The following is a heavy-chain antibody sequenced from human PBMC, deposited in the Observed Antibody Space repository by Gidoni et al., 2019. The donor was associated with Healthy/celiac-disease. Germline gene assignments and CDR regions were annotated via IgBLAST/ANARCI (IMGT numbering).Heavy chain of an antibody. J-gene: IGHJ4*02. Sequence: QVQLQESGPGLVKPSQTLSLTCTVSCGSISSGGYYWSWIRQHPGKGLEWIGYISYSGSTYYNPSLKSRVTISVDTSKNQFSLKLSSVTAADTAVYYCARGRESSGWPLRYWGQGTLVTVSS. D-gene: IGHD6-19*01. CDR1: CGSISSGGYY. V-gene: IGHV4-31*03. CDR3: ARGRESSGWPLRY. CDR2: ISYSGST.